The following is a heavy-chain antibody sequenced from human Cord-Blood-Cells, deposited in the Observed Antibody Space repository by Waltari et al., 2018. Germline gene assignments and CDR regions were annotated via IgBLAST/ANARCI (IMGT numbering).Heavy chain of an antibody. Sequence: QVQLVQSGAEVKKPGSSVKVSCKASGGHFSSYAISRGRQATGQGLEWMGGIIPIFGTANYAQKFQGRVTITADESTSTAYMELSSLRSEDTAVYYCARGDCTNGVCYDAFDIWGQGTMVTVSS. J-gene: IGHJ3*02. CDR2: IIPIFGTA. CDR1: GGHFSSYA. V-gene: IGHV1-69*12. D-gene: IGHD2-8*01. CDR3: ARGDCTNGVCYDAFDI.